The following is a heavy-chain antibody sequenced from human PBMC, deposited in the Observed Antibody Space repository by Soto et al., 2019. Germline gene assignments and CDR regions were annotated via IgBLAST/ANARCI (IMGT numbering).Heavy chain of an antibody. V-gene: IGHV3-21*01. J-gene: IGHJ6*02. D-gene: IGHD4-17*01. CDR3: AREDYGDYLYYYYGMDV. Sequence: EVQLVESGGGLVKPGGSLRLSCAASGFTFSSYSMNWVRQAPGKGLEWVSSISSSSSYIYYADSVKGRFTISRDNAKNSLYLQMNSLSAEDTAVYYCAREDYGDYLYYYYGMDVWGQGTTVTVSS. CDR2: ISSSSSYI. CDR1: GFTFSSYS.